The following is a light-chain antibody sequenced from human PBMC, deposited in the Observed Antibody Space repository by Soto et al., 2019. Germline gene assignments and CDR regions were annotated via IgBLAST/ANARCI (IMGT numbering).Light chain of an antibody. Sequence: EIVLTQSPVTLSLSPGERATLSCRASQRITNNFLAWFQQKPGLAPRLLIYGASSRASGIPDRFSGCGSGTDFALTISRLEPEDFAVYYCQQYGRSPFTFGQGTKLQIK. CDR3: QQYGRSPFT. CDR1: QRITNNF. J-gene: IGKJ2*01. CDR2: GAS. V-gene: IGKV3-20*01.